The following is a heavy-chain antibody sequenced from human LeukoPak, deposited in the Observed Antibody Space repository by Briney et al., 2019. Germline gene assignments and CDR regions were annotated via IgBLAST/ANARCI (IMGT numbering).Heavy chain of an antibody. CDR2: IKQDGSEK. V-gene: IGHV3-7*01. CDR3: ARDYGGNGDY. J-gene: IGHJ4*02. D-gene: IGHD4-23*01. Sequence: PGGSLRLSCTASSGFTFSSYWMNWVRQAPGEGLEWVANIKQDGSEKHYVDSVKGRFTISRHNARNSLYLQMNSLRAEDTAVYYCARDYGGNGDYWGQGTLVTVSS. CDR1: GFTFSSYW.